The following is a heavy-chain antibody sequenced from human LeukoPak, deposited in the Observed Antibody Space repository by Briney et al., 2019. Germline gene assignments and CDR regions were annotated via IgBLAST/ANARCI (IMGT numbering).Heavy chain of an antibody. Sequence: GASVKDSCKASGGTFSSYAISWVRQAPGQGLEWMGRIIPILGIANYAQKFQGRVTITADKSTSTAYMELSSLRSEDTAVYYCARGGTPNCSGGSCYDYWGQGTLVTVSS. CDR2: IIPILGIA. J-gene: IGHJ4*02. CDR1: GGTFSSYA. CDR3: ARGGTPNCSGGSCYDY. D-gene: IGHD2-15*01. V-gene: IGHV1-69*04.